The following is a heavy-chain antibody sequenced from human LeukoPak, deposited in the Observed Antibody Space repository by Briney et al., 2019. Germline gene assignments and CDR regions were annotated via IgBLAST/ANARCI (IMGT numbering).Heavy chain of an antibody. V-gene: IGHV3-30*02. CDR1: EFTFSSYG. CDR3: AKSPGNYFDY. CDR2: IRYDGSNK. J-gene: IGHJ4*02. D-gene: IGHD6-13*01. Sequence: GGSLRLSCAASEFTFSSYGMHWVRQAPGKGLERVAFIRYDGSNKYYADSVKGRFTISRDNSKNTLYLQMNSLRAEDTAVYYCAKSPGNYFDYWGQGTLVTVSS.